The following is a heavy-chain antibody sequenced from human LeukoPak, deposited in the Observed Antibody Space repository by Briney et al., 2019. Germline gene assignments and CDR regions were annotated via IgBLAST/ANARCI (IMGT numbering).Heavy chain of an antibody. V-gene: IGHV3-74*01. Sequence: GGSLRLSCAASGFAFSSNWMHWVRQAPGKGLVWVSRVKGDGSSTSYADSVKGRFTISRDNAKNTLFLQMNSLRAEDTAVYYCVRDGVGAPPFDYWGQGTLVTVSS. CDR2: VKGDGSST. D-gene: IGHD1-26*01. CDR1: GFAFSSNW. CDR3: VRDGVGAPPFDY. J-gene: IGHJ4*02.